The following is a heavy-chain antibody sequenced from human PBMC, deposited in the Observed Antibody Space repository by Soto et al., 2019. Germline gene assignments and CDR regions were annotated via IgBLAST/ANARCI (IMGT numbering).Heavy chain of an antibody. Sequence: QVQLVQSGAEVKKPGSSVKVSCKASGGNFSSYAISWVRQAPGQGLEWMGGIIPIFGTANYAQKFQGRVTITAEESTITAYMVVRSLRSEDTAVYYCARVEGGGFDIWGQGTMVTVSS. J-gene: IGHJ3*02. CDR2: IIPIFGTA. CDR1: GGNFSSYA. CDR3: ARVEGGGFDI. V-gene: IGHV1-69*01. D-gene: IGHD2-15*01.